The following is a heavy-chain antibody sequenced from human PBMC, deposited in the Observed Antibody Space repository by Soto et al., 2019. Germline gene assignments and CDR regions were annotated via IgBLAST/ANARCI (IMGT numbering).Heavy chain of an antibody. CDR1: GGSISSYY. V-gene: IGHV4-59*01. D-gene: IGHD2-15*01. CDR3: ARLPRECSGGSCYSSRYFDY. Sequence: SETLSLTCTVSGGSISSYYWSWIRQPPGKGLEWIGYIYYSGSTNYNPSLKSRVTISVDTSKNQFSLKLSSVTAADTAVYYCARLPRECSGGSCYSSRYFDYWGQGTLVTVSS. CDR2: IYYSGST. J-gene: IGHJ4*02.